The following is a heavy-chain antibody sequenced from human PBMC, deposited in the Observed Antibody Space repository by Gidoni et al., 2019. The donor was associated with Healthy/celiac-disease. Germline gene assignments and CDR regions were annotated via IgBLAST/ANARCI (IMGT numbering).Heavy chain of an antibody. J-gene: IGHJ6*02. CDR1: GFTFSSYS. Sequence: EVQLVESGGGLVKPGGSLRLSCAASGFTFSSYSMNWVRQAPGKGLEWVSSISSSSSYIYYADSVKGRFTISRDNAKNSRYLQMNSLRAEDTAVYYCARGGSGSYYAATYYYYYGMDVWGQGTTVTVSS. D-gene: IGHD1-26*01. CDR2: ISSSSSYI. V-gene: IGHV3-21*01. CDR3: ARGGSGSYYAATYYYYYGMDV.